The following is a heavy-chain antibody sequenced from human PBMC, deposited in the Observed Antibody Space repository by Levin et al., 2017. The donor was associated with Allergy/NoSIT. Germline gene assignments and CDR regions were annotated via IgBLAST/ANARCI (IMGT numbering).Heavy chain of an antibody. CDR3: ARGWGWRELLLGAGMDV. V-gene: IGHV3-11*01. CDR1: GFTFSDYY. J-gene: IGHJ6*02. D-gene: IGHD1-26*01. CDR2: ISSSGSTI. Sequence: AGESLKISCAASGFTFSDYYMSWIRQAPGKGLEWVSYISSSGSTIYYADSVKGRFTISRDNAKNSLYLQMNSLRAEDTAVYYCARGWGWRELLLGAGMDVWGQGTTVTVSS.